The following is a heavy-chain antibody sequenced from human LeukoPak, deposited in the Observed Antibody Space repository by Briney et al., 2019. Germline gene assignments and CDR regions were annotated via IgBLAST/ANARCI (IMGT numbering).Heavy chain of an antibody. CDR3: ARENTNALFDY. D-gene: IGHD1/OR15-1a*01. CDR1: GGSISSYY. J-gene: IGHJ4*02. V-gene: IGHV4-59*01. CDR2: IYYSGST. Sequence: SETLSLTCTVSGGSISSYYWSWIRQPPGKGLEWIGYIYYSGSTNYNPSLKSRVTISVDTSKNQFSLKLSSVTAADTAVYYCARENTNALFDYWGQGTLVTVSS.